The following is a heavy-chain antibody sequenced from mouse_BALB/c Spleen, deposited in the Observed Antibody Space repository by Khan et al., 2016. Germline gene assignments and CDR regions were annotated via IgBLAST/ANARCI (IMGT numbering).Heavy chain of an antibody. CDR2: ISYSGRT. CDR1: GDSITSGY. V-gene: IGHV3-8*02. J-gene: IGHJ2*01. D-gene: IGHD2-3*01. CDR3: ATYDGYYFSY. Sequence: EVNLQESGPSLVKPSQTPSLTCSVTGDSITSGYWNWIRKFPGNKLEYMGYISYSGRTYYIPSLKSRISITRDTHTHQYYLHLTSVTNEDTATYYCATYDGYYFSYWGQGTPLTVSS.